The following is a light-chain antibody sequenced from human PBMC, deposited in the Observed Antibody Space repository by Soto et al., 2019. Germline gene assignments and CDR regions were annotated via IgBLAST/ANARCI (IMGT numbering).Light chain of an antibody. J-gene: IGKJ3*01. CDR3: QQGGT. V-gene: IGKV1-9*01. CDR1: QGISTY. Sequence: DIQLTQSPSFLSASVGDRVTITCRASQGISTYLAWYQQKTGKSPKLLISAASTLQSGVPSRFSGSGSGTGFTLTMSSLQPEDFATYSCQQGGTFGPGTKVDI. CDR2: AAS.